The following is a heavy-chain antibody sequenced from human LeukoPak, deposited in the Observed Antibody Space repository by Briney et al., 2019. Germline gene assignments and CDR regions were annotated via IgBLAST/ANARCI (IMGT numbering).Heavy chain of an antibody. CDR1: GFTFSDYY. CDR2: ISSSGSTI. V-gene: IGHV3-11*04. J-gene: IGHJ4*02. CDR3: AKEGVLRFLEWLPYYFDY. D-gene: IGHD3-3*01. Sequence: PGGSLRLSCAASGFTFSDYYMSWIRQAPGKGLEWVSYISSSGSTIYYADSVKGRFTISRDNAKNSLYLQMNSLRAEDTAVYYCAKEGVLRFLEWLPYYFDYWGQGTLVTVSS.